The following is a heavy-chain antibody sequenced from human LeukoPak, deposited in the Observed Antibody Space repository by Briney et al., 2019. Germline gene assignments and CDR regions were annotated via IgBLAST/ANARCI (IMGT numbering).Heavy chain of an antibody. Sequence: GASVKVSCKASGYTFTSYDINWVRQATGQGLDWMGWMNPDSGDTKYAQKFQGRVTMTRDTSISTGYMELKWLRSDDTAVYYCARDARHCTSSSCYSFYLDSWGQGTLVTVSS. CDR2: MNPDSGDT. V-gene: IGHV1-2*02. CDR1: GYTFTSYD. D-gene: IGHD2/OR15-2a*01. CDR3: ARDARHCTSSSCYSFYLDS. J-gene: IGHJ4*02.